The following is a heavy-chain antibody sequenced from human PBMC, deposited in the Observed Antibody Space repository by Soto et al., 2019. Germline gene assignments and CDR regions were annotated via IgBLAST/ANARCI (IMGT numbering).Heavy chain of an antibody. CDR2: ISLYSDGT. CDR1: GYTFTDYH. D-gene: IGHD2-2*01. CDR3: ARVVPGAEAWFGP. Sequence: ASVKVSCKASGYTFTDYHMHWVRQAPGQGLEWLGWISLYSDGTNYAQKFQGRVSMTTDTSTTTAYMELRSLRSDDTAVYYCARVVPGAEAWFGPWGQGTLVTVSS. V-gene: IGHV1-2*02. J-gene: IGHJ5*02.